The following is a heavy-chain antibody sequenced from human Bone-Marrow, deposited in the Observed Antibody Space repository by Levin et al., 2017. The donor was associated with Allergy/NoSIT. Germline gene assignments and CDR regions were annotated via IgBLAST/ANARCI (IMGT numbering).Heavy chain of an antibody. CDR2: TNEDGSIK. J-gene: IGHJ4*02. Sequence: QAGGSLRLSCAASGFTFSRYWMHWVRQAPGKGLEWVSRTNEDGSIKTYADSVKDRFTISRDNVENTLYLQMNSLRAEDTAVYYCARDLYGADDYWGQGTLVTVSS. CDR1: GFTFSRYW. V-gene: IGHV3-74*01. CDR3: ARDLYGADDY. D-gene: IGHD4-17*01.